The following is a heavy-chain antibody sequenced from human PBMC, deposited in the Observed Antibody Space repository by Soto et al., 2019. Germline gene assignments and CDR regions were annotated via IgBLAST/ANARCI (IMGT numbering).Heavy chain of an antibody. V-gene: IGHV3-33*01. CDR1: GFTFSSYG. CDR3: ARKGAVATAVFYYYMDV. J-gene: IGHJ6*03. D-gene: IGHD5-12*01. Sequence: GGSLRLSCAASGFTFSSYGMHWVRQAPGNGLEWVAVIWYDGSNKYYADSVKGRFTISRDNSKNTLYLQMNSLRAEDTAVYYCARKGAVATAVFYYYMDVRGKGTTVTVSS. CDR2: IWYDGSNK.